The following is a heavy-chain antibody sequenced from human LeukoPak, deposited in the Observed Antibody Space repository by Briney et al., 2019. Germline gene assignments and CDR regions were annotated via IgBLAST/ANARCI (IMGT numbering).Heavy chain of an antibody. D-gene: IGHD4-11*01. Sequence: ASVKVCCKASGYTFASYGFSWVRQAPGQGLEWMGWISTYNGNANYAQTLQDRVTITTDTYKSTDYMQLKSSRPRDTAVDYYAWRITVYADCGGQGTRVSV. CDR3: AWRITVYADC. J-gene: IGHJ4*02. CDR2: ISTYNGNA. V-gene: IGHV1-18*04. CDR1: GYTFASYG.